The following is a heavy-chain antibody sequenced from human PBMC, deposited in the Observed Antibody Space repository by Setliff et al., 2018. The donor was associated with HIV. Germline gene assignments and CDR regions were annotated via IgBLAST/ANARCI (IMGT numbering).Heavy chain of an antibody. D-gene: IGHD1-26*01. CDR3: ARRGLVGAPTSFGFDY. Sequence: SETLSLTCAVYGGSFSGYYWNWIRQPPGKGLEWIGEIIHSGGTNYNPSLKSRVTISVDTSKNQFSLKLSSVTAADTAVYYCARRGLVGAPTSFGFDYWGQGTLVTVSS. CDR2: IIHSGGT. CDR1: GGSFSGYY. J-gene: IGHJ4*02. V-gene: IGHV4-34*12.